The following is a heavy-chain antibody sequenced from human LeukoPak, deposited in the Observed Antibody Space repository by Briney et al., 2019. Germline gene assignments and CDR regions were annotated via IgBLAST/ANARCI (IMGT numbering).Heavy chain of an antibody. Sequence: PGGSLRLSCAASVFTSSNNAMSRVRQAPGKGLEWVSVISASGGSTYYADSVKGRFTISRDNSKNTLYLQMHSLRSEDTAVYYCANVRLGYSYGDFDYWGQGTLVTVSS. V-gene: IGHV3-23*01. CDR1: VFTSSNNA. J-gene: IGHJ4*02. CDR3: ANVRLGYSYGDFDY. CDR2: ISASGGST. D-gene: IGHD5-18*01.